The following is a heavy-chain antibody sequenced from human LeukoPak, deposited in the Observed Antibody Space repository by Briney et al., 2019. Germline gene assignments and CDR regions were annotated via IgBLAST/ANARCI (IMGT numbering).Heavy chain of an antibody. CDR3: ARRGRVGATTSDAFDI. V-gene: IGHV4-59*08. CDR1: GGSISSYY. Sequence: SETLSLTCTVSGGSISSYYWSWIRQPPGKGLEWIGYIFHSGSTNYNPPLKSRVTISVDTSKNQFSLKLSSVIAADTAVYYCARRGRVGATTSDAFDIWGQGTMVTVSS. D-gene: IGHD1-26*01. CDR2: IFHSGST. J-gene: IGHJ3*02.